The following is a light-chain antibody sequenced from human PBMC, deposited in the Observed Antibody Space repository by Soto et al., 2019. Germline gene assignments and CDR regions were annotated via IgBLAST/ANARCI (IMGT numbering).Light chain of an antibody. J-gene: IGLJ3*02. CDR3: QSYDRSLSGWV. CDR2: ANI. CDR1: SSNIGAGYD. Sequence: QPVLTQPPSVSGAPGQRVTISCTGSSSNIGAGYDVHWYQQLPRTAPKLLISANINRPAGVPDRFSGSKSGASASLAITGLQAEDEADYYCQSYDRSLSGWVFGGGTQLTVL. V-gene: IGLV1-40*01.